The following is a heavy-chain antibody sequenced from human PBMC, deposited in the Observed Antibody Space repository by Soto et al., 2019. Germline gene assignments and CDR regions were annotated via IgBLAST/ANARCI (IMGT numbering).Heavy chain of an antibody. CDR2: IYLGDSDT. V-gene: IGHV5-51*01. J-gene: IGHJ6*02. CDR1: GYSFTSYW. D-gene: IGHD6-13*01. Sequence: GESLKISCKGSGYSFTSYWIGWVRQMPGKGLEWMGIIYLGDSDTRYGPSFQGQVTISADKSISTAYLQWSSLKASDTAMYYCARQYSSSWTANFYYYYGMDVWGQGTTVTVSS. CDR3: ARQYSSSWTANFYYYYGMDV.